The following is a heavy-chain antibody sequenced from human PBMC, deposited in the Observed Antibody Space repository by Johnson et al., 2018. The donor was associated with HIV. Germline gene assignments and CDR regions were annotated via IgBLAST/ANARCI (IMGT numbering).Heavy chain of an antibody. J-gene: IGHJ3*02. D-gene: IGHD6-6*01. CDR2: ISYDGNNK. CDR1: EFTFNTYA. Sequence: QVQLVESGGGVVQPGRSLRLSCAASEFTFNTYAMHWVRQAPGKGLEWVAVISYDGNNKYYTDSVKGRFTISRDNSKNTLYLQMGSLRAEDMAVYYCARRKAPYDAFDIWGQGTMVTVSS. V-gene: IGHV3-30*14. CDR3: ARRKAPYDAFDI.